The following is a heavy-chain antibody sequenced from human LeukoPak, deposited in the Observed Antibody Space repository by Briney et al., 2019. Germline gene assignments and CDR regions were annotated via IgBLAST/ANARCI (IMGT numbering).Heavy chain of an antibody. CDR2: ISTTSTTK. D-gene: IGHD4-17*01. Sequence: GGSLRLSCVGSGFTFSDHYMSWIRQAPGKGLECISYISTTSTTKYSADSVKGRFTISRDNPKRSVYLQMNSLRAEDTAVYYCARADYGDYRYYFDYWGQGTLVTVSS. CDR3: ARADYGDYRYYFDY. CDR1: GFTFSDHY. V-gene: IGHV3-11*04. J-gene: IGHJ4*02.